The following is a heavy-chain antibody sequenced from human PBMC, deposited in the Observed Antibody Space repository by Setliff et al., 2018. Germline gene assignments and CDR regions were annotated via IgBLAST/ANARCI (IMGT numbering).Heavy chain of an antibody. CDR2: IYSSGNT. CDR3: ARDPSSVAARHYMDV. CDR1: GDSIRSSRYY. Sequence: SETLSLTCTVSGDSIRSSRYYWGWIRQPPGKGLEWIGSIYSSGNTYYNPSLKRRVTISVDTTKNQFSLQLNSVTAADTAVHYCARDPSSVAARHYMDVWGKGTTVT. J-gene: IGHJ6*03. V-gene: IGHV4-39*07. D-gene: IGHD6-6*01.